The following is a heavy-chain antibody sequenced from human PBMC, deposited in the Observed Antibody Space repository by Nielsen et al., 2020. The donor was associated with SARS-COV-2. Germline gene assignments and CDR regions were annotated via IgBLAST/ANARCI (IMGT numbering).Heavy chain of an antibody. D-gene: IGHD3-3*01. Sequence: GGSLRLSCAASGFTFSSYWMSWVRQAPGKGLEWVANIKQDGSEKYYVDSVKGRFTISRDNAKNSLYLQMNSLRAEDTAVYYCARRQGYDFWSGDTYYFDYWGQGTLVTVSS. V-gene: IGHV3-7*03. CDR2: IKQDGSEK. CDR1: GFTFSSYW. CDR3: ARRQGYDFWSGDTYYFDY. J-gene: IGHJ4*02.